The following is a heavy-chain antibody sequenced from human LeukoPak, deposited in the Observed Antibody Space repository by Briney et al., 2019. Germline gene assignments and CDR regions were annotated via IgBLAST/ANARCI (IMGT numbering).Heavy chain of an antibody. J-gene: IGHJ6*02. CDR2: IYYSGST. V-gene: IGHV4-61*08. CDR3: ARQKGASEPHQPSAVAGTYYYYGMDV. D-gene: IGHD6-19*01. CDR1: GASISSGGYS. Sequence: SETLSLTCTVSGASISSGGYSWTWLRQPPGKGLEWIGYIYYSGSTNYNPSLKSRVTISVDTSKNQFSLKLSSVTVADTAVYYCARQKGASEPHQPSAVAGTYYYYGMDVWGQGTTVTVSS.